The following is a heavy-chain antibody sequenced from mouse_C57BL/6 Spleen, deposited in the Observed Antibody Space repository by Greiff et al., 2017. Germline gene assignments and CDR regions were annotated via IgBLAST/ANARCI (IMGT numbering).Heavy chain of an antibody. J-gene: IGHJ2*01. V-gene: IGHV1-80*01. Sequence: QVQLQQSGAELVKPGASVKISCKASGYAFSSYWMNWVKQRPGKGLEWIGQIYPGDGDTNYNGKFKGKATLTADKSSSTAYMQLSSLTSEDSAVYFCARSGIYDGYYEDDWGQGTTLTVSS. D-gene: IGHD2-3*01. CDR1: GYAFSSYW. CDR3: ARSGIYDGYYEDD. CDR2: IYPGDGDT.